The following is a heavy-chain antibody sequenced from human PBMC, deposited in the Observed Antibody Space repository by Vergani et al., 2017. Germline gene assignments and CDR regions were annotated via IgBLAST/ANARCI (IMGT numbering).Heavy chain of an antibody. J-gene: IGHJ3*02. Sequence: QVQLVQSGAEVKKPGASVKVSCKASGYTFTGYYMHWVRQAPGQGLDWMGWINPNSGGTNYAQKFQGRVTMTRDTSISTAYMELSRLRSVTAADTAVYYCASNGPGYCSGGSCYRDAFDIWGQGTMVTVSS. CDR1: GYTFTGYY. V-gene: IGHV1-2*02. CDR2: INPNSGGT. D-gene: IGHD2-15*01. CDR3: ASNGPGYCSGGSCYRDAFDI.